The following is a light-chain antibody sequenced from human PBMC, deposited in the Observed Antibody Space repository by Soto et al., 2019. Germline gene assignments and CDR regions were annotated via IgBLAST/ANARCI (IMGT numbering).Light chain of an antibody. V-gene: IGKV1-12*01. CDR3: HQAYSFPLT. CDR1: QGIGSW. J-gene: IGKJ4*01. Sequence: DIQMNQSPSSVAASVGDRVTITGRTSQGIGSWLAWYQQKPGKAPKLLISAASNLQGGVPSRFSGSASGTDFTLTVSSLQPEDFATYYCHQAYSFPLTFGGGTKVEV. CDR2: AAS.